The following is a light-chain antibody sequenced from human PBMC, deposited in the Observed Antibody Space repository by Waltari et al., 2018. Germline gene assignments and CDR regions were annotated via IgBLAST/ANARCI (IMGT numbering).Light chain of an antibody. J-gene: IGKJ1*01. CDR1: QSISTY. CDR2: AAS. V-gene: IGKV1-39*01. CDR3: QQTYSFPRT. Sequence: DIQLTQSPSSLSASVGYRVTITCRPSQSISTYLNWYQQESGKAPKLLIYAASSLQGGVPLRFSGSGSGTDFTLTISSLQPEDFATYYCQQTYSFPRTFGQGTKVEIK.